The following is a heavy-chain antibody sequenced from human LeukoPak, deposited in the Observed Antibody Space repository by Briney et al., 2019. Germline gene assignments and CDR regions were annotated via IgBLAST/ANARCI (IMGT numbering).Heavy chain of an antibody. D-gene: IGHD3-22*01. Sequence: SETLSLTCTVSGGSISSYYWSWIRQPPGKGLEWIGYIYYSGSTYYNPSLKSRVTISVDTSKNQFSLKLSSVTAADTAVYYCAREVYYYDSSGYSYYFGYWGQGTLVTVSS. J-gene: IGHJ4*02. CDR1: GGSISSYY. CDR3: AREVYYYDSSGYSYYFGY. V-gene: IGHV4-59*12. CDR2: IYYSGST.